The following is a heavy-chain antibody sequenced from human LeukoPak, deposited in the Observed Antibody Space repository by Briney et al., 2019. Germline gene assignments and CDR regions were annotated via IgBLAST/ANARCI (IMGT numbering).Heavy chain of an antibody. D-gene: IGHD2/OR15-2a*01. CDR2: IYNDGST. CDR3: ARNILFAFDI. J-gene: IGHJ3*02. Sequence: GGSLTLSCAASGFTFRNAWMSWVRQAPGKGLEWVSIIYNDGSTYYADSMKGRFTISRNNSKNTLYLQVNSLRAEDTAMYYCARNILFAFDIWGQGTMVTVSS. CDR1: GFTFRNAW. V-gene: IGHV3-53*01.